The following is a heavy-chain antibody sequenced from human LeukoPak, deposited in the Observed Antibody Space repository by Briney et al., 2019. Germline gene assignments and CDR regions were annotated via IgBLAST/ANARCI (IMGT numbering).Heavy chain of an antibody. J-gene: IGHJ5*02. V-gene: IGHV4-38-2*01. D-gene: IGHD6-13*01. CDR3: ARLPSQYTPGFRYSASWFDP. CDR2: IYHSGST. Sequence: PSETLSLTCPVSGYSVTSDYYWGWVRQPPGKGLEWIGNIYHSGSTYYNPSLKSRVTISVDTSKNQFSLKLTSVTAADTAMYYCARLPSQYTPGFRYSASWFDPWGKETLVTVSS. CDR1: GYSVTSDYY.